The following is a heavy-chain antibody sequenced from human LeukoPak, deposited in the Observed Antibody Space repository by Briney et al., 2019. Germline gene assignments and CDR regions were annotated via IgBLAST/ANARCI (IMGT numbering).Heavy chain of an antibody. CDR2: IYYSGCT. J-gene: IGHJ3*02. V-gene: IGHV4-59*01. CDR1: GGSISSYY. D-gene: IGHD2-15*01. CDR3: ARACSGGSCYPGEDAFDI. Sequence: PSETLSLTCTVSGGSISSYYWSWIRRPPGKGLEWIGYIYYSGCTNYNPSLKSRVTISVDTSKNQFSLKLSSVTAADTAVYYCARACSGGSCYPGEDAFDIWGQGTMVTVSS.